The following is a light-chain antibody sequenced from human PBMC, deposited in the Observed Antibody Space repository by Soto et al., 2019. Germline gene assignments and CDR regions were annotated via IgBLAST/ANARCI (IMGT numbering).Light chain of an antibody. CDR3: MQALQTPFT. Sequence: DIVMTQSPLSLPVTPGEPASISCRSSQSLLHSNGYNYLDWYLQKPVQSPQLLIYLGSNRASGVPDRFSGSGSGTDFTLKISRVEAEDVCVYYCMQALQTPFTFGPGTKVDIK. CDR1: QSLLHSNGYNY. V-gene: IGKV2-28*01. J-gene: IGKJ3*01. CDR2: LGS.